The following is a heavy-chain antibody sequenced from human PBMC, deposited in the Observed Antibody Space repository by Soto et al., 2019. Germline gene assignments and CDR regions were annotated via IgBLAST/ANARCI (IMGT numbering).Heavy chain of an antibody. CDR1: GYTFTIYD. J-gene: IGHJ4*02. V-gene: IGHV1-8*01. CDR2: MNPNSGNT. Sequence: GASVKVSCKASGYTFTIYDINWVLQATGQGLEWMGWMNPNSGNTGYAQKFQGRVTMTRNTSISTAYMELSSLRSEDTAVYYCSMVRGVNDYWGQGTLVTVSS. CDR3: SMVRGVNDY. D-gene: IGHD3-10*01.